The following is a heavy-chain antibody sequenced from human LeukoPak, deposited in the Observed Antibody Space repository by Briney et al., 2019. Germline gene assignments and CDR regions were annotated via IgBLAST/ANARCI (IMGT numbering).Heavy chain of an antibody. CDR3: ARGVGATHRGVVDY. D-gene: IGHD1-26*01. CDR1: GYSFNNYW. J-gene: IGHJ4*02. CDR2: IYPGDSDT. Sequence: GESLKISCKGSGYSFNNYWIAWVRQMPGRGLEWMGIIYPGDSDTRYSPSFQGQVTISADKSISTAYLQWSSLKASDTAMYYCARGVGATHRGVVDYWGQGTLVTVSS. V-gene: IGHV5-51*01.